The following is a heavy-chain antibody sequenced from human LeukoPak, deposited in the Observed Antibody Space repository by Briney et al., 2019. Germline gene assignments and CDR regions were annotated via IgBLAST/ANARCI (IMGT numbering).Heavy chain of an antibody. CDR3: ARAISGSYDY. Sequence: GGSLRLSCAASGFTVSSNYMSWVRQAPGKGLEWVSVIYSSGSTYYADSVKGRFTISRDNSKNTLYLQMNSLRAEDTAVYYCARAISGSYDYWGQGTLVTVSS. J-gene: IGHJ4*02. D-gene: IGHD1-26*01. CDR2: IYSSGST. V-gene: IGHV3-53*01. CDR1: GFTVSSNY.